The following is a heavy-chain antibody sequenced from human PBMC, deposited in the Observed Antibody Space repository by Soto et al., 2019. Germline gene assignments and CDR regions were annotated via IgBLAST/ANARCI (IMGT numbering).Heavy chain of an antibody. CDR2: ISYDGSNK. CDR1: GFTFSSYG. J-gene: IGHJ4*02. V-gene: IGHV3-30*18. D-gene: IGHD1-26*01. Sequence: GGSLRLSCAASGFTFSSYGIHWVRQAPGKGLEWVAVISYDGSNKYYADSVKGRFTISRDNSKNTLYLQMNSLRAEDTAVYYCAKARGRKWEYFDYWGQGTLVTVS. CDR3: AKARGRKWEYFDY.